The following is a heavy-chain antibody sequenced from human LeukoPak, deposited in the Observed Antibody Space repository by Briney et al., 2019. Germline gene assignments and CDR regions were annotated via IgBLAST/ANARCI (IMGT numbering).Heavy chain of an antibody. D-gene: IGHD3-10*01. Sequence: PSETLSLTCAVSGGSISSGGYAWSSIRQPPGKGLEWIGYIYYSGSTYYNPSLKSRVTISVDTSKNQFSLKLSSVTAADTAVYYCASSYYYGSRAYWFDPWGQGTLVTVSS. V-gene: IGHV4-30-4*07. CDR3: ASSYYYGSRAYWFDP. CDR1: GGSISSGGYA. CDR2: IYYSGST. J-gene: IGHJ5*02.